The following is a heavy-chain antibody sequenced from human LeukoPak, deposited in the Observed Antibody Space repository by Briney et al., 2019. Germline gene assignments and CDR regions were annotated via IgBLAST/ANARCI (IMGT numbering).Heavy chain of an antibody. CDR1: GDTFSSYA. J-gene: IGHJ4*02. D-gene: IGHD6-13*01. CDR3: ARGGSRGENYFDY. CDR2: IIPIFGTA. Sequence: SVKVSCTASGDTFSSYAISWVRQAPGQGLEWMGRIIPIFGTANYAQKFQGRVTITTDESTSTAYMELSSLRSEDTAVYYCARGGSRGENYFDYWGRGTLVTVSS. V-gene: IGHV1-69*05.